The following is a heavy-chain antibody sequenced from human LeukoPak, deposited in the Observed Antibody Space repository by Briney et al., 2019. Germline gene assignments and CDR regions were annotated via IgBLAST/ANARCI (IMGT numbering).Heavy chain of an antibody. D-gene: IGHD2-2*01. CDR2: IYYSGST. CDR3: ARHRTGQLLDTYWFDP. V-gene: IGHV4-34*01. J-gene: IGHJ5*02. CDR1: GGSFSGYY. Sequence: SETLSLTCAVYGGSFSGYYWSWIRQPPGKGLEWIGSIYYSGSTYYNPSLKSRVTISVDTSKNQFSLKLSSVTAADTAVYYCARHRTGQLLDTYWFDPWGQGTLVTVSS.